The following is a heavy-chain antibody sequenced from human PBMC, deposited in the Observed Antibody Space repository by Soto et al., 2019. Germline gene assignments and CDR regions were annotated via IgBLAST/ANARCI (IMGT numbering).Heavy chain of an antibody. CDR3: AKDHQLGFSSGWFLGVFDI. CDR2: ISSYSGNT. D-gene: IGHD6-19*01. J-gene: IGHJ3*02. CDR1: GYSFTSYG. V-gene: IGHV1-18*01. Sequence: ASVKVSCKASGYSFTSYGISWVRQAPGQGFEWMRWISSYSGNTTYARKLQGRVTMTTDTSTSTAYMDLRSLRSDDTAVYYCAKDHQLGFSSGWFLGVFDIWGQGTMVTVSS.